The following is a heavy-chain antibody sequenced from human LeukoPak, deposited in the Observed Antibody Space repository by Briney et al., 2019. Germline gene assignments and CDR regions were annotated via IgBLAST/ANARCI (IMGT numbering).Heavy chain of an antibody. CDR1: GYTFSNYG. V-gene: IGHV1-18*01. CDR3: ARDQSRVGGTRPVDF. J-gene: IGHJ4*02. D-gene: IGHD1-26*01. Sequence: ASVKVSCKASGYTFSNYGISWVRQAPGQGLEWTGRISVKNGDTTYAQKLQGRVTMTIDTSTSTAYMELRSLTSDDTAVYYCARDQSRVGGTRPVDFWGQGTLVTVSS. CDR2: ISVKNGDT.